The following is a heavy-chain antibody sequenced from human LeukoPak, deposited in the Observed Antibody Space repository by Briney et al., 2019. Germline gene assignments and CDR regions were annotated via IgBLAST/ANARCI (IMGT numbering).Heavy chain of an antibody. V-gene: IGHV1-46*01. CDR2: IHPSGGST. D-gene: IGHD5-18*01. CDR3: ARMDMDPAMVTNFFEH. CDR1: GYTFTSYY. Sequence: GASVRISCKASGYTFTSYYLHWVRQAPGQGLQWMGVIHPSGGSTSLAQKFQGRVTMTRDTSTSTVYMEFSSLGSEDTAVYYCARMDMDPAMVTNFFEHWGQGTLVTVSS. J-gene: IGHJ1*01.